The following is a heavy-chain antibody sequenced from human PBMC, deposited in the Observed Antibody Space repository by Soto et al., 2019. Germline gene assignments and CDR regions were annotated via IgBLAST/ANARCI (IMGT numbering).Heavy chain of an antibody. J-gene: IGHJ6*02. CDR3: AKGLYSSSSKSGMDV. D-gene: IGHD6-6*01. CDR2: ISGSGGST. Sequence: GGSLRLSCAASGCTFSSYAMSWVRQAPGKGLEWVSAISGSGGSTYYADSVKGRFTISRDNSKNTLYLQMNSLRAEDTAVYYCAKGLYSSSSKSGMDVWGQGTTVTVSS. V-gene: IGHV3-23*01. CDR1: GCTFSSYA.